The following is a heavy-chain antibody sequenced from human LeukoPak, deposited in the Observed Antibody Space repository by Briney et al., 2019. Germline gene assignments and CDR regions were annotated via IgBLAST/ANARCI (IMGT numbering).Heavy chain of an antibody. Sequence: GGSLRLSCAASGFTVSNNYMSWVRQAPGKGLEWVSVISRSGTETYHADSVRGRFTISRDNAKNTLYLQMNSLRAEDTAVYYCAKKSPDSSGNPAYDWGQGTLVTVSS. V-gene: IGHV3-53*01. CDR1: GFTVSNNY. CDR3: AKKSPDSSGNPAYD. J-gene: IGHJ4*02. CDR2: ISRSGTET. D-gene: IGHD4-23*01.